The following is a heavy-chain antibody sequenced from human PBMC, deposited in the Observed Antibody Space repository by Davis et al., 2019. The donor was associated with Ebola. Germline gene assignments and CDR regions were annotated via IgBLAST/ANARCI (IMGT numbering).Heavy chain of an antibody. V-gene: IGHV3-30-3*01. D-gene: IGHD5-12*01. Sequence: GESLKISCAASGFTFSSYAMHWVRQAPGKGLEWVAVISYDGSNKYYADSVKGRFTISRDNSKNTLYLQMNSLRAEDTAVYYCARDLIRVDIVATIGDYYYYYGMDVWGKGTTVTVSS. CDR3: ARDLIRVDIVATIGDYYYYYGMDV. J-gene: IGHJ6*04. CDR2: ISYDGSNK. CDR1: GFTFSSYA.